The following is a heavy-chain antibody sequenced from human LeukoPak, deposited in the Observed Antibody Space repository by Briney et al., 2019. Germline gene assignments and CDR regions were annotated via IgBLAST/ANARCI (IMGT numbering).Heavy chain of an antibody. Sequence: ASVKDSCKASGYTFTGYYMHWVRQAPGQGLEWMGWINPNSGGTNYAQKFQGRVTMTRDTSISTAYMELSRLRSDDTAVYYCARPSIAAETWFDPWGQGTLVTVSS. CDR2: INPNSGGT. J-gene: IGHJ5*02. V-gene: IGHV1-2*02. CDR1: GYTFTGYY. CDR3: ARPSIAAETWFDP. D-gene: IGHD6-13*01.